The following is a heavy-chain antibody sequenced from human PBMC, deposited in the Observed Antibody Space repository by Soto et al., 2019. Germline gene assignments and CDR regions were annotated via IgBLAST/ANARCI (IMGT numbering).Heavy chain of an antibody. Sequence: EVQLVESGGGLVQPGGSLRLSCSASGFTVSSNYMSWVRQAPGKGLEWVSVTYSDGTTYYADSVKGRFTISRDNSKNTRYLQMNSMRVEDTAVYYCVREYRRVGARDAYDIWGQGTMVTVSS. D-gene: IGHD3-10*01. CDR1: GFTVSSNY. CDR3: VREYRRVGARDAYDI. J-gene: IGHJ3*02. CDR2: TYSDGTT. V-gene: IGHV3-66*01.